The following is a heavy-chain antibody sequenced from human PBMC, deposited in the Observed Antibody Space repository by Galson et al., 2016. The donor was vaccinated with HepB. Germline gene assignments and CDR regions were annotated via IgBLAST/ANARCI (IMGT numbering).Heavy chain of an antibody. D-gene: IGHD3-10*01. Sequence: SVKVSCKASGGSFSSYVISWVRQAPGQGLKWMGGIIPMSGTANYAQKFQGRLTITADESTSTAYMELSSLRSEDTAFYYCAMNIFGAVDYWGQGTLVTVSS. V-gene: IGHV1-69*13. CDR2: IIPMSGTA. J-gene: IGHJ4*02. CDR1: GGSFSSYV. CDR3: AMNIFGAVDY.